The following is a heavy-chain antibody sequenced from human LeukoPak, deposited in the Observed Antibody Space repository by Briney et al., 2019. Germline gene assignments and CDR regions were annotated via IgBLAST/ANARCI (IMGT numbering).Heavy chain of an antibody. CDR3: GRVRTGNTGSPEYFEA. V-gene: IGHV4-59*01. CDR2: LFYSGNT. CDR1: GGSISSYY. J-gene: IGHJ1*01. Sequence: SETLSLTCTVSGGSISSYYWIWIRQPPGKGLEGMGYLFYSGNTNSNPSLKSRVTISTDTSKHQSPLRLKSVSAAATAVYFCGRVRTGNTGSPEYFEAWGQGAPVT. D-gene: IGHD3-10*01.